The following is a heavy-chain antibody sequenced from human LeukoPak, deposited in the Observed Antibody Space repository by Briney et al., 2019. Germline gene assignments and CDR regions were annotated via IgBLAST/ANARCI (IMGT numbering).Heavy chain of an antibody. J-gene: IGHJ5*02. CDR2: MNPNSGNT. CDR3: ARGLIGRFLEWLSPRGFWLDP. V-gene: IGHV1-8*01. Sequence: GASVKVSCKASGYTFTSYDINWVRQATGQGLEWMGWMNPNSGNTGYAQKFQGRVTMTRNTSISTAYMELSSLRSEDTAVYYCARGLIGRFLEWLSPRGFWLDPWGQGTLVTVSS. CDR1: GYTFTSYD. D-gene: IGHD3-3*01.